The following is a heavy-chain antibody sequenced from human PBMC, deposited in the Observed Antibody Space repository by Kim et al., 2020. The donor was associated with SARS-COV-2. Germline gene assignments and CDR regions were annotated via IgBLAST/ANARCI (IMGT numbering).Heavy chain of an antibody. CDR3: ARDPRGDFEYFDL. Sequence: GGSLRLSCGASEFTFSSYAMIWVRQAPGSGLEWVSSISSSGSWIYYADSVKGRFTISRDNAKNSLYLQMNSLTAEDTAVYYCARDPRGDFEYFDLWGRGTLVTVSS. CDR2: ISSSGSWI. D-gene: IGHD4-17*01. CDR1: EFTFSSYA. J-gene: IGHJ2*01. V-gene: IGHV3-21*06.